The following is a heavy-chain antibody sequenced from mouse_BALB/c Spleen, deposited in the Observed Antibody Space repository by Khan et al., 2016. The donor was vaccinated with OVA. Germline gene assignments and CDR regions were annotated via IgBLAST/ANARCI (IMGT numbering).Heavy chain of an antibody. CDR2: IWSGGST. CDR1: GFSLTTYG. V-gene: IGHV2-2*02. J-gene: IGHJ3*01. D-gene: IGHD2-4*01. CDR3: ARNYDYDEGLAY. Sequence: QVQLKQSGPGLVQPSQSLSITCTVSGFSLTTYGVHWVRQSPGKGLEWLGVIWSGGSTDYNAAFISRLSISKDSSKSQVFLKMNSLQINDTAINYCARNYDYDEGLAYWGQGTLVTVSA.